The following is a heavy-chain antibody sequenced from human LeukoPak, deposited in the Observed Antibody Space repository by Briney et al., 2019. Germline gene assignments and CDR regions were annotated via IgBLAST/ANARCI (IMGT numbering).Heavy chain of an antibody. D-gene: IGHD6-25*01. CDR1: GYTFARYY. V-gene: IGHV1-46*01. J-gene: IGHJ4*02. CDR3: ARVPFLLSGFWDY. Sequence: GASVKVSCKASGYTFARYYIHWVRQAPGQGLEWMGIINPSGGSTIYPQKFQGRVSMTRDTSTSTVYMELSSLRSEDTAVYYCARVPFLLSGFWDYWGQGTLVTVSS. CDR2: INPSGGST.